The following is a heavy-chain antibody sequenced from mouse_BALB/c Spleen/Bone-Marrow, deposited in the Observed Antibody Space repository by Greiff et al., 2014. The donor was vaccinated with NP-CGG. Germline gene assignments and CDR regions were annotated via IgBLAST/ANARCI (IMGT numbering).Heavy chain of an antibody. D-gene: IGHD2-4*01. CDR3: ARPLYYDYDGFAY. V-gene: IGHV5-12-2*01. J-gene: IGHJ3*01. CDR2: ISNGGGST. CDR1: GFTFSSYT. Sequence: EVQRVESGGGLVQPGGSLKLSCAASGFTFSSYTVSWVRQTPEKRLEWVAYISNGGGSTYYPDTAKGRFTISRDNAKNTLYLQMSSLKSEDTAMYYCARPLYYDYDGFAYWGQGTLVTVSA.